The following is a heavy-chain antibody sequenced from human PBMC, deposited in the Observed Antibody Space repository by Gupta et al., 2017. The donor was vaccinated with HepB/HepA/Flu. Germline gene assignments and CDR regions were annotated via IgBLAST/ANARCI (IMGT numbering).Heavy chain of an antibody. V-gene: IGHV3-7*01. CDR3: VRAMQV. D-gene: IGHD3-10*01. CDR2: INEDGSEQ. CDR1: GFTFSSSW. J-gene: IGHJ6*02. Sequence: EVQLVESGGGLVQPGGSLRLSCIDFGFTFSSSWMTWVRQAPGKGREWVGNINEDGSEQYHVDSVKGRFTMSRDNRRKSLYLQMTSLRVEDAAVYYCVRAMQVWGQGTTVTVSS.